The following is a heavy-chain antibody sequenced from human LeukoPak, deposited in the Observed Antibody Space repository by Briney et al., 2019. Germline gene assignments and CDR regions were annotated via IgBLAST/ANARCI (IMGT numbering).Heavy chain of an antibody. Sequence: SETLSLTCTVPGRSISSYYWSWIRQPPAKGLGWIGYIYYIGSTNYNPSLKSRVTISVDTSKNQFSLKLSSVTAADPAVYYRARAPWGYYDSSGYFDLWGRGTLVTVSS. J-gene: IGHJ2*01. CDR2: IYYIGST. V-gene: IGHV4-59*01. CDR3: ARAPWGYYDSSGYFDL. D-gene: IGHD3-22*01. CDR1: GRSISSYY.